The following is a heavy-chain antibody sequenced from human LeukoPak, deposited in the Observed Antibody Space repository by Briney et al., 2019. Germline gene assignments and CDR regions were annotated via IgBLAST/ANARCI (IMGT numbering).Heavy chain of an antibody. CDR3: ARGGGLDV. V-gene: IGHV3-7*03. Sequence: GGSLRLSCEASGFTVSSYWMNWARPAPGKGLEWVASINHNGNVNYYVDSVKGRFTISRDNAKNSLYLQMSNLRAEDTAVYFCARGGGLDVWGQGATVTVSS. J-gene: IGHJ6*02. D-gene: IGHD3-16*01. CDR2: INHNGNVN. CDR1: GFTVSSYW.